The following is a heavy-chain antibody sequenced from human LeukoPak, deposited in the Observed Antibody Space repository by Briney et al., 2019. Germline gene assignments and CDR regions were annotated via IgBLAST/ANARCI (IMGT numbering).Heavy chain of an antibody. V-gene: IGHV3-7*01. Sequence: PGGSLRLSCAASGFTFSSYWMSWVRQAPGKGLEWVASIKQDGSEKYYVDSVKGRFTISRDNAKNSLYLQMNSLRAEDTAVYYCAREVYSSSTQFDYWGQGTPVTVSS. CDR3: AREVYSSSTQFDY. D-gene: IGHD6-6*01. J-gene: IGHJ4*02. CDR2: IKQDGSEK. CDR1: GFTFSSYW.